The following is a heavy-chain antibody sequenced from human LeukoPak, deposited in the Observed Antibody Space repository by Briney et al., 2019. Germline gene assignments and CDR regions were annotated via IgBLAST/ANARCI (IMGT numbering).Heavy chain of an antibody. D-gene: IGHD6-19*01. CDR2: ISSSSSYI. J-gene: IGHJ4*02. Sequence: GGSLRLSCAASGFTFSSYTMNWVRQAPGKGLEWVSSISSSSSYIYYADSVRGRFTISRDNAKNSLYLQMNSLRAEDTAVYFCARANGGWSGYYFDYWGQGTLVTVSS. V-gene: IGHV3-21*01. CDR1: GFTFSSYT. CDR3: ARANGGWSGYYFDY.